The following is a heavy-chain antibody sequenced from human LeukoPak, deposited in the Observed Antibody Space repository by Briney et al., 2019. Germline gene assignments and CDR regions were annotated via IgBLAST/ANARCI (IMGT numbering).Heavy chain of an antibody. D-gene: IGHD1-26*01. CDR1: GFTFDDYA. CDR3: AKVGGSSDY. CDR2: ISWNSGSI. V-gene: IGHV3-9*01. Sequence: PGRSLRLSCAASGFTFDDYAMHWVRQAPGKSLEWVSGISWNSGSIGYADSVKGRFTISRDNAKNSLYLQMNSLRAEDTALYYCAKVGGSSDYWGQGTLVTVSS. J-gene: IGHJ4*02.